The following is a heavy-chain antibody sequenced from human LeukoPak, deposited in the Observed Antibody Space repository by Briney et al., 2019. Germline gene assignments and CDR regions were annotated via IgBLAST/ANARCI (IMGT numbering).Heavy chain of an antibody. J-gene: IGHJ4*02. CDR3: ARLSDFWSGYYRDY. CDR2: ISGSGGST. Sequence: PGGSLRLSCAASGFTFSSYAMSWVRQAPGKGLEWVSAISGSGGSTYYADSVKGRFTISRDNSKNTLYLQMNSLRAEDTAVYFCARLSDFWSGYYRDYWGQGTLVTVSS. D-gene: IGHD3-3*01. V-gene: IGHV3-23*01. CDR1: GFTFSSYA.